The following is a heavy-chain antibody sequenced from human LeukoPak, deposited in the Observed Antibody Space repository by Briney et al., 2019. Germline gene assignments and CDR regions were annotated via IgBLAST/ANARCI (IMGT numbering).Heavy chain of an antibody. CDR3: ARGYSSSWYVCDY. Sequence: GGSLRLSCAASGYTFSNYWMHWVRQAPGKGLVWVSRIDTDGRTTNHADSVKGRFTISRDNSKNTLYLQMNSLRAEDTAVYYCARGYSSSWYVCDYWGQGTLVTVSS. CDR1: GYTFSNYW. D-gene: IGHD6-13*01. CDR2: IDTDGRTT. V-gene: IGHV3-74*01. J-gene: IGHJ4*02.